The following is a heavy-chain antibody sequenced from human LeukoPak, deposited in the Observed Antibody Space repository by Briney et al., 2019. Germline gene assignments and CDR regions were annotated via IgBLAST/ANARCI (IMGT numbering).Heavy chain of an antibody. D-gene: IGHD3/OR15-3a*01. Sequence: GSLRLSCAASGFTFSNYAVSWVRQAPGKGLEWVSSISGSGGSTYYADSVRGRFTISRDNSKNTLYLQVNSLRAEDTAVYYCTTERLVDFSVYWGQGTLVTVSS. J-gene: IGHJ4*02. V-gene: IGHV3-23*01. CDR2: ISGSGGST. CDR3: TTERLVDFSVY. CDR1: GFTFSNYA.